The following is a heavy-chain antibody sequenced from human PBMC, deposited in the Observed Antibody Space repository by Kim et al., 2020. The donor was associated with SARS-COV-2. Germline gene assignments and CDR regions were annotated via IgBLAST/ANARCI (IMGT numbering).Heavy chain of an antibody. D-gene: IGHD5-12*01. CDR3: ARRRINSGYKPKGSWFDP. J-gene: IGHJ5*02. CDR2: INHSGST. Sequence: SETLSLTCAVYGGSFSGYYWSWIRQPPGKGLEWIGEINHSGSTNYNPSLKSRVTISVDTSKNQFSLKLSSVTAADTAVYYCARRRINSGYKPKGSWFDPWGQGTLVTVSS. V-gene: IGHV4-34*01. CDR1: GGSFSGYY.